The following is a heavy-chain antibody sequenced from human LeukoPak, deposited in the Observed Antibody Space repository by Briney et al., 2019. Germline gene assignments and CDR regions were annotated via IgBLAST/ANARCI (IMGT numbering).Heavy chain of an antibody. V-gene: IGHV1-8*02. D-gene: IGHD1-26*01. CDR3: ARSRVGVRRRIDY. J-gene: IGHJ4*02. CDR2: MNPNSGNT. Sequence: ASVKVSCKASGYTFISYDINWVRQAPGQGLEWMGWMNPNSGNTGYAQKFQGRVTMTRGTSINTAYMELSNLTSEDTAVYYCARSRVGVRRRIDYWGQGTLVTVSS. CDR1: GYTFISYD.